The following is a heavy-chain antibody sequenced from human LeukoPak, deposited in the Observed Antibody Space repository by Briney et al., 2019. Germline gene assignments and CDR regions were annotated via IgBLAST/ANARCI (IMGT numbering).Heavy chain of an antibody. CDR1: GFTFSSYA. V-gene: IGHV3-23*01. CDR2: ISGSGGST. D-gene: IGHD3-10*02. CDR3: AELGITMIGGV. J-gene: IGHJ6*04. Sequence: GGSLRLSCAASGFTFSSYAMSWVRQAPGKGLEWVSAISGSGGSTYYADSVKGRFTISRDNAKNSLYLQMNNLRAEDTAVYYCAELGITMIGGVWGKGTTVTISS.